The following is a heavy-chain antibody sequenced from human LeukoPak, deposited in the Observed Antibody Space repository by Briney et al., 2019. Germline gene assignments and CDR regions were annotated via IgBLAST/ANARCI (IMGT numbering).Heavy chain of an antibody. J-gene: IGHJ3*02. CDR2: IYYSGNN. D-gene: IGHD4-23*01. CDR3: ARHDYGGAGDVFDI. CDR1: GVSISSYY. Sequence: SETLSLTCTVSGVSISSYYWSWIRQPPGKGLEWIGYIYYSGNNNYNPYLKSRLTTSVDTSKNQFSLKLNSVSAADTVVYYCARHDYGGAGDVFDIWGQGTMVTVSS. V-gene: IGHV4-59*08.